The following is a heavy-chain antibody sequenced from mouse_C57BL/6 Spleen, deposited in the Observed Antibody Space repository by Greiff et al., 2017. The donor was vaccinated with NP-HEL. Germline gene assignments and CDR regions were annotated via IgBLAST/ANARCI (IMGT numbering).Heavy chain of an antibody. J-gene: IGHJ3*01. Sequence: EVKLMESGGGLVQPGGSLSLSCAASGFTFTDYYMSWVRQPPGKALEWLGFIRNKANGYTTEYSASVKGRFTISRDNSQSILYLQMNALRAEDSATYYCARHDGYYPFAYWGQGTLVTVSA. CDR1: GFTFTDYY. CDR2: IRNKANGYTT. D-gene: IGHD2-3*01. CDR3: ARHDGYYPFAY. V-gene: IGHV7-3*01.